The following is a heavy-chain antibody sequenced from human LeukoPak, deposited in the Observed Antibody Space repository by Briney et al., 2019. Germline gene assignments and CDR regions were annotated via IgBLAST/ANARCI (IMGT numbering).Heavy chain of an antibody. J-gene: IGHJ4*02. CDR1: GFTFSSYS. V-gene: IGHV3-48*01. D-gene: IGHD6-6*01. CDR3: ARDFTSVPLAARPIDF. CDR2: IGSQSSAV. Sequence: QPGGSLRLSCAAPGFTFSSYSMNWVRQAPGEGLEWVSYIGSQSSAVYYADSARGRFTISRDNARNSLYLQMNSRRAEDTAVYYCARDFTSVPLAARPIDFWGQGTRVTASS.